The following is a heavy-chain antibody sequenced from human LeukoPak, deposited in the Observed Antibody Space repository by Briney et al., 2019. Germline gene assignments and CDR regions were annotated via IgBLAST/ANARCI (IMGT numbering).Heavy chain of an antibody. D-gene: IGHD3-10*01. J-gene: IGHJ5*02. Sequence: GGSLRLSCAASGFTFSSYAMSWVRQAPGKGLEWVPAISGSGGSTYYADSVKGRFTISRDNSKNTLYLQMNSLRAEDTAVYYCAKDQDTYYYGSGSYYTYNWFDPWGQGTLVTVSS. CDR2: ISGSGGST. CDR1: GFTFSSYA. V-gene: IGHV3-23*01. CDR3: AKDQDTYYYGSGSYYTYNWFDP.